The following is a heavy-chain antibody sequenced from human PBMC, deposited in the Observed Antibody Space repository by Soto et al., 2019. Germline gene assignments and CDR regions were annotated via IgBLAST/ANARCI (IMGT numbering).Heavy chain of an antibody. V-gene: IGHV3-23*01. Sequence: EVQLLECGGGLVQPGGSLRLSCAASGFTFSSYAMSWVRQAPGKGLEWVSAISGSGGSTYYADSVKGRFTISRDNSKNPLYLQMSSVRAEDTAVYYCAGSEGIVVVPAAISLDSWGQGTLVTVSS. CDR2: ISGSGGST. CDR3: AGSEGIVVVPAAISLDS. D-gene: IGHD2-2*01. CDR1: GFTFSSYA. J-gene: IGHJ4*02.